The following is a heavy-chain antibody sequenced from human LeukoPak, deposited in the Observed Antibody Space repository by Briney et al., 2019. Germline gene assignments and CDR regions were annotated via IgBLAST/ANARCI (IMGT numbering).Heavy chain of an antibody. Sequence: SETLSLTCTVSGGSVSSGSYYWSWIRQPPGKGLEWIGYIYYSGSTNYNPSLKSRVTISVDTSKNQFSLKLSSVTAADTAVYYCARVSVTDNPYYYYGMDVWGQGTTVTVSS. CDR2: IYYSGST. CDR1: GGSVSSGSYY. J-gene: IGHJ6*02. V-gene: IGHV4-61*01. CDR3: ARVSVTDNPYYYYGMDV. D-gene: IGHD2-21*02.